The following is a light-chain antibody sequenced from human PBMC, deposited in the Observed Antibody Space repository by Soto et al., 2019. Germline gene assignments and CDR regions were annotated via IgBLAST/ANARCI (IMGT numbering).Light chain of an antibody. Sequence: EIVLTQSPVTLSLSPGASATLSCRPRQSVSSSYLAWYQQKPGQAPRVLIYGASSRATGIPDRFSGSGAGTDFTLTISRLEPEDFAVYYCQQYGSSQWTFGQGTKVDIK. CDR3: QQYGSSQWT. CDR2: GAS. V-gene: IGKV3-20*01. J-gene: IGKJ1*01. CDR1: QSVSSSY.